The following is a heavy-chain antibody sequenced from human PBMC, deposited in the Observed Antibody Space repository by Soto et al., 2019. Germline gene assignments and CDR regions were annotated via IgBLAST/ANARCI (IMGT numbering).Heavy chain of an antibody. V-gene: IGHV1-69*02. CDR2: IIPILGIA. Sequence: GASVKVSCKASGGTFSSYSISWVRQAPRQGLEWMGRIIPILGIANYAENFQGRVTITADKSTTTAYMELSSLSSDDTAVYYCATEDVNLVTKRGLNWFDPWGQGTLVTVSS. D-gene: IGHD5-12*01. J-gene: IGHJ5*02. CDR3: ATEDVNLVTKRGLNWFDP. CDR1: GGTFSSYS.